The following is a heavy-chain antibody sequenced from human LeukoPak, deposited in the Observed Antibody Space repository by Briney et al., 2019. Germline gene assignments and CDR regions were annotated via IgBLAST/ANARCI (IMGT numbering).Heavy chain of an antibody. D-gene: IGHD2-2*01. CDR2: ISYDGSNK. Sequence: PGGSLRLSCAASGFTFSSYAMHWVRQAPGKGLGWVAVISYDGSNKYYADSVKGRFTISRDNSKNTLYLQMNSLRAEDTAVYYCARGRGVPAAADYWGQGALVTVSS. J-gene: IGHJ4*02. CDR1: GFTFSSYA. CDR3: ARGRGVPAAADY. V-gene: IGHV3-30*04.